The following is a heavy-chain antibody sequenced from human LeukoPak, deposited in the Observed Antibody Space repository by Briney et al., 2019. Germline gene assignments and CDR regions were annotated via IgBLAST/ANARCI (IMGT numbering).Heavy chain of an antibody. V-gene: IGHV4-59*01. CDR1: GGSISRYY. CDR2: IYYTGST. D-gene: IGHD3-22*01. Sequence: PSETLSLTCTVSGGSISRYYWSWIRQPPGKELEWIGYIYYTGSTNYNPSLKSRVTISVDTSKNQFSLKVSSVTAADTAVYYCARHSTRDMIVAWFDPWGQGTLVTVSS. J-gene: IGHJ5*02. CDR3: ARHSTRDMIVAWFDP.